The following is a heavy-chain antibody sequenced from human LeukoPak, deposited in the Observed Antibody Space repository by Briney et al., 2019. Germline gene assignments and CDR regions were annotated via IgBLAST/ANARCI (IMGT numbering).Heavy chain of an antibody. D-gene: IGHD1-26*01. CDR3: ARDGSYYSFDY. CDR1: GFTFSSYG. CDR2: ISYDGSNK. V-gene: IGHV3-30*03. Sequence: GRSLRLSCAASGFTFSSYGMHWVRQAPGKGLEWVAVISYDGSNKYYADSVKGRFTISRDNSKNTLYLQMNSLRAEDTAVYYCARDGSYYSFDYWGQGTRVTVSS. J-gene: IGHJ4*02.